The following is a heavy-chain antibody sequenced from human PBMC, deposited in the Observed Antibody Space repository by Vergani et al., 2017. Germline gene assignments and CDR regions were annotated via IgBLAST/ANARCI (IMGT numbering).Heavy chain of an antibody. J-gene: IGHJ4*02. CDR3: ARGAWAYSSGWYHPVDY. V-gene: IGHV1-2*02. CDR1: GYTFTGYY. CDR2: INPNSGGT. D-gene: IGHD6-19*01. Sequence: QVQLVQSGAEVKKPGASVKVSCKASGYTFTGYYMHWVRQAPGQGLEWMGWINPNSGGTNYAQKFQGRVTMTRDTSISTAYIELSRLRSDDTAVYYCARGAWAYSSGWYHPVDYWGQGTLVTVSS.